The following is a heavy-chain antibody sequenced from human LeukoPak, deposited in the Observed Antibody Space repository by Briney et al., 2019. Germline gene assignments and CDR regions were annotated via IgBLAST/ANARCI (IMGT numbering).Heavy chain of an antibody. Sequence: GASVKVSCKASGYTFTSYYMHWVRQAPGQGLEWMGIINPSGGSTSYAQKFQGRVTMTRDTSTSTAYMELRSLRSDDTAVYYCARDRFVGAAGTQGAPDYYYYGMDVWGQGATVTVSS. CDR1: GYTFTSYY. J-gene: IGHJ6*02. V-gene: IGHV1-46*01. D-gene: IGHD6-13*01. CDR3: ARDRFVGAAGTQGAPDYYYYGMDV. CDR2: INPSGGST.